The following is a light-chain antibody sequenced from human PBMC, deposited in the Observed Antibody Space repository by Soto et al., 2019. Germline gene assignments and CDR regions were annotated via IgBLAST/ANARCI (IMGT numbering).Light chain of an antibody. Sequence: QSALTQPASVSGSPGQSITSSCTGTSSDVGGYKYVSWYQQHPGKVPKLMIYDVSNRPSGVSNRFSGSKSGNTASLTISGLQAEDEADYYCSSYTSSSTLVFGTGTKLTVL. V-gene: IGLV2-14*01. CDR2: DVS. J-gene: IGLJ1*01. CDR3: SSYTSSSTLV. CDR1: SSDVGGYKY.